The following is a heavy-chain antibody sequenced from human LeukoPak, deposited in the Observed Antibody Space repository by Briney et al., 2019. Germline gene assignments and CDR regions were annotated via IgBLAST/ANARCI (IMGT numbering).Heavy chain of an antibody. J-gene: IGHJ4*02. D-gene: IGHD3-22*01. CDR1: GFIFEDYT. CDR2: VNWHGTT. Sequence: GGSLRLSCAASGFIFEDYTMHWVRQVPGKTLEWVSLVNWHGTTYYADSLKGRFTISRDNSKNSLYLQMGSLRTEDTALYYCAKDLTYESSGSVIDNWGLGTLVTVSS. CDR3: AKDLTYESSGSVIDN. V-gene: IGHV3-43*01.